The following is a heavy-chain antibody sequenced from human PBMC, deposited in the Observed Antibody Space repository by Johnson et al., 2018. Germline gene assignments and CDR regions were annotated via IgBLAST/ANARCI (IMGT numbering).Heavy chain of an antibody. D-gene: IGHD3-10*01. Sequence: VQLVESGGGLVQPGGSXTLSCAASGFTFSSYSMNWVRQAPGKGLEWVSYITPAGDSPIQYADSVKGRFTISRDNAKNSLSLQMNSLRAEDTALYYCARDTGYAFDIWGQGTMVTVSS. J-gene: IGHJ3*02. CDR2: ITPAGDSPI. CDR3: ARDTGYAFDI. CDR1: GFTFSSYS. V-gene: IGHV3-48*01.